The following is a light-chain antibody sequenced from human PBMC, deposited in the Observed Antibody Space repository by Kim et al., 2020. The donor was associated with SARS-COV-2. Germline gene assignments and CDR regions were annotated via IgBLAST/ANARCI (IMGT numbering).Light chain of an antibody. Sequence: GKTVTISCTRSSGSIASNYVQWYQQRPGSSPTTVIYGDDQRPSGVPDRLSGSIDSSSNSASLTISSLKTEDEAEYYCQSYDNYNQVFGGGTQLTVL. V-gene: IGLV6-57*01. J-gene: IGLJ3*02. CDR3: QSYDNYNQV. CDR1: SGSIASNY. CDR2: GDD.